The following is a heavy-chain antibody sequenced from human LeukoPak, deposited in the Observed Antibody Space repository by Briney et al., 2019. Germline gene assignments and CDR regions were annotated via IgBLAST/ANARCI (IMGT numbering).Heavy chain of an antibody. J-gene: IGHJ4*02. V-gene: IGHV3-49*04. Sequence: GGSLRLSCAASGFTFSSYSMNWVRQAPGKGLEWVGFIRSKAYGGTTEYAASVKGRFTISRDDSKNIAYLQMNSLKTEDTAVYFCTRDGGYYASSGYYSYWGQGTLVTVSS. CDR3: TRDGGYYASSGYYSY. CDR2: IRSKAYGGTT. D-gene: IGHD3-22*01. CDR1: GFTFSSYS.